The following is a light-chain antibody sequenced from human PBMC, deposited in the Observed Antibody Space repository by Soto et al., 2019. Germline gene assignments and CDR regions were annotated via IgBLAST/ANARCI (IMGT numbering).Light chain of an antibody. V-gene: IGLV2-14*01. Sequence: QSALTQPASVSGSPGQSITVSCIGTSSDIGGHNYVSWYQQHPGKVPKLIIYEVSNRPSGVSNRFSGSKSGNTASLTVSGLQAEDEADYHCSSYTTTSTVIFGGGTKLTVL. CDR2: EVS. J-gene: IGLJ2*01. CDR3: SSYTTTSTVI. CDR1: SSDIGGHNY.